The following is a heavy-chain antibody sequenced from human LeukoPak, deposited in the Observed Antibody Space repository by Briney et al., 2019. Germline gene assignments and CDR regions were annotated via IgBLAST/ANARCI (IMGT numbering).Heavy chain of an antibody. V-gene: IGHV3-33*06. CDR2: IWYDGSNK. CDR3: AKDPGYGYIGFDY. J-gene: IGHJ4*02. D-gene: IGHD5-18*01. Sequence: PGRSLRLSCAASGFTFSSYGMHWVRQAPGKGLEWVAVIWYDGSNKYYADSVKGRFTISRDNSKNTLYLQMNSLRAEDTAVYYCAKDPGYGYIGFDYWGQGTLVTVSS. CDR1: GFTFSSYG.